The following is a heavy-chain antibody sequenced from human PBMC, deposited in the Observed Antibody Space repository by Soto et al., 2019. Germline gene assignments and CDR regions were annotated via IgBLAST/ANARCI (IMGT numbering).Heavy chain of an antibody. V-gene: IGHV3-23*01. D-gene: IGHD6-13*01. CDR2: ISDTGDSL. Sequence: EMQVLESGGGLVQPGGSLRLSCEASGFTLRSYGMTWVRQAPGKRLEWVSRISDTGDSLEYGDSVKGRFTIGRDTSRKTLYLQMNSLRPEDTAVYYCAKGTGAAADNNWFDVWGQGTLVTVSS. CDR1: GFTLRSYG. CDR3: AKGTGAAADNNWFDV. J-gene: IGHJ5*02.